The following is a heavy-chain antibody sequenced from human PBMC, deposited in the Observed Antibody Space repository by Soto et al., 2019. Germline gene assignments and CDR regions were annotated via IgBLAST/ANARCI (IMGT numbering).Heavy chain of an antibody. V-gene: IGHV3-15*01. J-gene: IGHJ6*03. Sequence: EVQLVESGGGLVKPGGSLRLSCAASGFTFSNAWMSWVRQAPGKGLEWVGSIKSKTDGGTTDYAAPVKGRFTISRDESKTTRYMQMNSLKTDDTAVYYCTTTYSSVLAPLARYYYYYYMDVWGKGTTVTVSS. CDR3: TTTYSSVLAPLARYYYYYYMDV. D-gene: IGHD6-25*01. CDR2: IKSKTDGGTT. CDR1: GFTFSNAW.